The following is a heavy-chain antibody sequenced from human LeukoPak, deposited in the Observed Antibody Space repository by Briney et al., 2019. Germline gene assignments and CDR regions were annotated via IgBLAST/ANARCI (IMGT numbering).Heavy chain of an antibody. J-gene: IGHJ4*02. Sequence: PGGSLRLSCAASGFAFSGYNMNWVRQAPGKGLEWISSITASSIYIYHADSAKGRFTVSRDNAKNLLFLQMDSLRAEDTAVYYCARVLRDYYFDFWGQGTLVTVSS. V-gene: IGHV3-21*01. D-gene: IGHD2-15*01. CDR2: ITASSIYI. CDR3: ARVLRDYYFDF. CDR1: GFAFSGYN.